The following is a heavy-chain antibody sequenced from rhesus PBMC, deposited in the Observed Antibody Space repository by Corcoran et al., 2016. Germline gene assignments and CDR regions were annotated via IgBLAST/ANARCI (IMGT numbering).Heavy chain of an antibody. D-gene: IGHD1-44*01. Sequence: QVQLQESGPGLVKPSDTLSLTCAVSGGSFSGYYWGWRRPPPGKGLEWIGYISGSSGSTDYNPALKSRVTISTDTSKNQFSLKLSSVTAADTAVYYCARGGVWFDYWGQGVLVTVSS. CDR2: ISGSSGST. J-gene: IGHJ4*01. V-gene: IGHV4-165*01. CDR1: GGSFSGYY. CDR3: ARGGVWFDY.